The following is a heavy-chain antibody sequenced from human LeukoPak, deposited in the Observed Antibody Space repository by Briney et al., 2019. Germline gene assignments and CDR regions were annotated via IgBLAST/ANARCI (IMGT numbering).Heavy chain of an antibody. J-gene: IGHJ6*02. CDR3: ARVSVPDYYYGMDV. D-gene: IGHD2-8*01. CDR1: GFTFSGSA. CDR2: IRSKANSYAT. V-gene: IGHV3-73*01. Sequence: GGSLKLSCAASGFTFSGSAMHWVRQASGKGLEWVGRIRSKANSYATAYAASVKGRFTISRDDSKNTAYLQMNSLKSEDTAVYYCARVSVPDYYYGMDVWGQGTTVTVSS.